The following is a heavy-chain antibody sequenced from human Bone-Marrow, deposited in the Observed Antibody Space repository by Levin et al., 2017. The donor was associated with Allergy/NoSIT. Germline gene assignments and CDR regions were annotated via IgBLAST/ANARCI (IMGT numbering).Heavy chain of an antibody. V-gene: IGHV3-30*18. Sequence: GESLKISCAASGFTFSSYGMHWVRQAPGKGLEWVAVISYDGSNKYYADSVKGRFTISRDNSKNTLYLQMNSLRAEDTAVYYCAKGSAYGDLDYWGQGTLVTVSS. CDR1: GFTFSSYG. CDR2: ISYDGSNK. CDR3: AKGSAYGDLDY. J-gene: IGHJ4*02. D-gene: IGHD4-17*01.